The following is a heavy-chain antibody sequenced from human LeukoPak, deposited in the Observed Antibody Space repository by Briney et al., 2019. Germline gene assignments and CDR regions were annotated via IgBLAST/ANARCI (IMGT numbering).Heavy chain of an antibody. Sequence: PSETLSLTCTVSGGSISSDSYYWSWIRQPAGKGLEWIGRIYTSGSTNYNPSLKSRVTISVDTSKNQFSLKLSSVTAADTAVYYCARHYYWGYFDYWGQGTLVTVSS. D-gene: IGHD3-16*01. V-gene: IGHV4-61*02. CDR2: IYTSGST. CDR1: GGSISSDSYY. CDR3: ARHYYWGYFDY. J-gene: IGHJ4*02.